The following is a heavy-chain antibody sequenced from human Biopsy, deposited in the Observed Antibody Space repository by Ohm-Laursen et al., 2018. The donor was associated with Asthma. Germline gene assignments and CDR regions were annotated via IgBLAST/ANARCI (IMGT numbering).Heavy chain of an antibody. J-gene: IGHJ6*02. CDR3: ARVASYGDVYFGIDV. V-gene: IGHV4-30-4*01. CDR1: GAYIGAPDFH. Sequence: TPSLTCTVSGAYIGAPDFHWSLIPQSPGKGLGGFAFFFSSGTTHYSRSLERRLYISIDTARNEFSMRLRSLTAADTAVYFCARVASYGDVYFGIDVWSPGTTVSVS. CDR2: FFSSGTT. D-gene: IGHD4-17*01.